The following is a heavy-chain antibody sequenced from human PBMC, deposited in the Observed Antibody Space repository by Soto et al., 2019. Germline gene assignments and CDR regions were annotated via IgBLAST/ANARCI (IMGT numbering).Heavy chain of an antibody. J-gene: IGHJ4*02. Sequence: GGSLRLSCAASGFTVSSNYMSWVRQAPGRGLEWVSTIYSSGTTYYADSVKGRFTISRDSSKNTLSPQMNSLRAEDTAVYYCARVNVVVVADTVEYEYYFDYWGQGTLVTVSS. CDR3: ARVNVVVVADTVEYEYYFDY. CDR1: GFTVSSNY. CDR2: IYSSGTT. V-gene: IGHV3-53*01. D-gene: IGHD2-15*01.